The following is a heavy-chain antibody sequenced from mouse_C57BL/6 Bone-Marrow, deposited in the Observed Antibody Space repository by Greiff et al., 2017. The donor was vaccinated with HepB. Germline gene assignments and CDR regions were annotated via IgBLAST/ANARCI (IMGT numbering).Heavy chain of an antibody. Sequence: VHLVESGAELVRPGTSVKMSCKASGYTFTNYWIGWAKQRPGHGLEWIGDIYPGGGYTNYNEKFKGKATLTADKSSSTAYMQLSSLTSEDSAIYYCARWDYADYYAMDYWGQGTSVTVSS. CDR2: IYPGGGYT. CDR1: GYTFTNYW. CDR3: ARWDYADYYAMDY. J-gene: IGHJ4*01. V-gene: IGHV1-63*01. D-gene: IGHD2-4*01.